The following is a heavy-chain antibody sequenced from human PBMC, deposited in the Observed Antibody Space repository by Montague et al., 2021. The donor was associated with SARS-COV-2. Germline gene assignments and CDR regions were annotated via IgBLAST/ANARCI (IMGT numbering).Heavy chain of an antibody. CDR2: IYYSGST. J-gene: IGHJ4*02. V-gene: IGHV4-39*01. D-gene: IGHD5-12*01. CDR1: GGSISSSSYY. CDR3: ARRGYSRYDYPLLVDY. Sequence: SETLSLTCTVSGGSISSSSYYWGWIRQPPGKGLEWIGSIYYSGSTYYNPSLKSRVTISVDTSKNQFSLKLSSVTAADTAVYYCARRGYSRYDYPLLVDYWGQGTLVTVSS.